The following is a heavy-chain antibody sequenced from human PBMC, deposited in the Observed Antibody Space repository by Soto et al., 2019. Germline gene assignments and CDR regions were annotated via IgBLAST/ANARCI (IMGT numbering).Heavy chain of an antibody. CDR1: GGSISSYY. CDR3: ARQSVGPYGSGSYFDY. D-gene: IGHD3-10*01. CDR2: IYYSGST. J-gene: IGHJ4*02. V-gene: IGHV4-59*08. Sequence: QVQLQESGPGLVKPSETLSLTCTVSGGSISSYYWSWIRQPPGKGLEWIGYIYYSGSTNYNPSLKSRVTISVDTSKNLFSLKLRSVTAADTAVYYCARQSVGPYGSGSYFDYWGQGTLVTVSS.